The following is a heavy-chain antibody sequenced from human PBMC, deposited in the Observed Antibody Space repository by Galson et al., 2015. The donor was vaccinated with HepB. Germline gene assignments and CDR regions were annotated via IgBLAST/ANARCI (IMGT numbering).Heavy chain of an antibody. V-gene: IGHV3-7*03. CDR1: GFTFSSYW. J-gene: IGHJ6*02. CDR3: ARVSIFGWTHYYYGMDV. CDR2: IKQDGSEK. D-gene: IGHD3-10*02. Sequence: SLRLSCAASGFTFSSYWMSWVRQAPGKGLEWVANIKQDGSEKYYVDSVKGRFTISRDNAKNSLYLQMNSLRAEDTAVYYCARVSIFGWTHYYYGMDVWGQGTTVTVSS.